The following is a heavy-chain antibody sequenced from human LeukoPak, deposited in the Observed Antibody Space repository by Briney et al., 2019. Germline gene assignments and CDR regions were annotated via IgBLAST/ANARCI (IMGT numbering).Heavy chain of an antibody. CDR2: IIPIFGTA. CDR3: ARDSEYFDWLSGWFDP. Sequence: ASVKVSCKASGGTFSSYAISWVRQAPGQGLEWMGGIIPIFGTANYAQKFQGRVTITRDTSACTAYMELSSLRSEDTAVYYCARDSEYFDWLSGWFDPWGQGTLVTVSS. V-gene: IGHV1-69*05. CDR1: GGTFSSYA. J-gene: IGHJ5*02. D-gene: IGHD3-9*01.